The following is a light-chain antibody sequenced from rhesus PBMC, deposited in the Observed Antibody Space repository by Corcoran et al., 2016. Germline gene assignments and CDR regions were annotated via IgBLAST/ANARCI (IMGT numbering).Light chain of an antibody. CDR3: LQQSDWPHS. J-gene: IGKJ2*01. Sequence: EIVMTQSPATLSLSPGERATLSCRAGQSVSSSLAWYQRRPGQAPRLLIYGASSRATGIPDRFSGSGSGTDFTLTISSLEPEDVAVYYCLQQSDWPHSFGQGTKVEIK. CDR1: QSVSSS. CDR2: GAS. V-gene: IGKV3-24*01.